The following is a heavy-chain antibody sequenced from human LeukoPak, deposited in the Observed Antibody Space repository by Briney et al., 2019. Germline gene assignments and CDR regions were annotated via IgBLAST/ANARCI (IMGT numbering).Heavy chain of an antibody. CDR3: AKVMPPGRIRFYSYYMDV. D-gene: IGHD2-15*01. J-gene: IGHJ6*03. V-gene: IGHV3-48*04. CDR1: GFSFSTYS. Sequence: GGSLRLSCVVSGFSFSTYSLNWIRQAPGKGLEWVSYISSSGTTIYYADSVKGRCTISRDNAKNTLSLQMNGLRVEDTAVYYCAKVMPPGRIRFYSYYMDVWGKGTTVTVS. CDR2: ISSSGTTI.